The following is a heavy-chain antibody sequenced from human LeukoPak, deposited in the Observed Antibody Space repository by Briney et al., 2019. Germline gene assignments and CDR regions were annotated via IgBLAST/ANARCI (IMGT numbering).Heavy chain of an antibody. Sequence: SETLSLTCAVYGGSFSGYYWSWIRQPPGKGLEWIGEINHSGSTNYNPSLKSRVTISVDTSKNQFSLKLSSVTAADTAVYYCARGTAAADLDYYYYMDVWGKGTTVTISS. CDR3: ARGTAAADLDYYYYMDV. D-gene: IGHD6-13*01. CDR1: GGSFSGYY. J-gene: IGHJ6*03. V-gene: IGHV4-34*01. CDR2: INHSGST.